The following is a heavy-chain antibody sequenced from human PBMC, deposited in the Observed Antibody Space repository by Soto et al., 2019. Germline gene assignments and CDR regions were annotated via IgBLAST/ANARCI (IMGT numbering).Heavy chain of an antibody. CDR2: ISAYNGNT. J-gene: IGHJ4*02. V-gene: IGHV1-18*01. CDR3: AIEGCSGGSCYEIAQIAIDY. CDR1: GYTFTSYG. D-gene: IGHD2-15*01. Sequence: ASVKVSCKASGYTFTSYGISWVRQAPGQGLEWMGWISAYNGNTNYAQNLQGRVTMTTDTSTSTAYMELRSLRSDDTAVYYCAIEGCSGGSCYEIAQIAIDYWGQGTLVTVSS.